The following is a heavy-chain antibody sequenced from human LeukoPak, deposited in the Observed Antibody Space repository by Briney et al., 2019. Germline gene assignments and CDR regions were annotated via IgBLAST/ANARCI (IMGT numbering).Heavy chain of an antibody. CDR2: IYTSGST. J-gene: IGHJ4*02. Sequence: SETLSLTCTVSGGSISSYYWSWIRQPAGKGLEWIGRIYTSGSTNYNPSLKSRVTMSVDTSKNQFSLKLSSVTAADTAVYYCAREMGYCSSTSCLNYYFDYWGQGTLVTVSS. CDR3: AREMGYCSSTSCLNYYFDY. V-gene: IGHV4-4*07. CDR1: GGSISSYY. D-gene: IGHD2-2*01.